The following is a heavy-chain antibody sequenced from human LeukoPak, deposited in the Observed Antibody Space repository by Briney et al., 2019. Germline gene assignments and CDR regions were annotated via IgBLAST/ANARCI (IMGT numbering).Heavy chain of an antibody. CDR1: GGSLSSYH. J-gene: IGHJ5*02. CDR3: ARHGGSGSYYNCFDP. D-gene: IGHD3-10*01. CDR2: IYYSGST. Sequence: SSETLSLTCTVSGGSLSSYHWSWIRQPPGKGLEWIGYIYYSGSTNYNPSLKSRVAISVDTSKNQFSLKLSSVTAADTAVYYCARHGGSGSYYNCFDPWGQGTLVTVSS. V-gene: IGHV4-59*08.